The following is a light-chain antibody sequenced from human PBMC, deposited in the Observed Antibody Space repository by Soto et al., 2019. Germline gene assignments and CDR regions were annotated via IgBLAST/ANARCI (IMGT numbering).Light chain of an antibody. Sequence: EIVLTQSPGTLSLSPGERATLSCRASQSVSSSYLAWYRQTPGQAPRLLIYGASSRAPGIPDRFSGSGSGSDFPLTISRLEPEDFVVYYCQQYGSSPRTFGQGTKVEIK. CDR3: QQYGSSPRT. CDR2: GAS. J-gene: IGKJ1*01. CDR1: QSVSSSY. V-gene: IGKV3-20*01.